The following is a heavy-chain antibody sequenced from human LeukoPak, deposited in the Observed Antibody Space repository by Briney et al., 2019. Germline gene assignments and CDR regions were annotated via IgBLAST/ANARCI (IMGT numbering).Heavy chain of an antibody. J-gene: IGHJ5*02. CDR2: IYYSGST. V-gene: IGHV4-39*01. Sequence: EXXSLTCTVSGGSISSSSYHWGSIRQPPGRGLDWIGSIYYSGSTYYNPSLKSRVTISEDKSKKQCSLKLSSVTAADTAVYCCARQGGIVGATVSNWFDPWGQGTLVTVSS. CDR1: GGSISSSSYH. CDR3: ARQGGIVGATVSNWFDP. D-gene: IGHD1-26*01.